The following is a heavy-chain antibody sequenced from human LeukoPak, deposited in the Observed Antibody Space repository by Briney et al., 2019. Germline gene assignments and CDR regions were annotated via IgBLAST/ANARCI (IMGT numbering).Heavy chain of an antibody. CDR1: GYTFTCYY. Sequence: ASVKVSCMASGYTFTCYYLHWVRQAPGQGLEWMGWINSNSGGTNYAQKFQGRVTMTRDTSISTASMELSRLRSDDTAVYYCATRPGDYYYYMYVWGKGTTVTVSS. CDR3: ATRPGDYYYYMYV. CDR2: INSNSGGT. J-gene: IGHJ6*03. V-gene: IGHV1-2*02.